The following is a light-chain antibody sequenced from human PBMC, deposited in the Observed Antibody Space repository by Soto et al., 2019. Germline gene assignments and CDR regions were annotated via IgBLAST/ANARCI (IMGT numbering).Light chain of an antibody. CDR3: RSYTASSTLVV. CDR2: EVS. V-gene: IGLV2-14*01. J-gene: IGLJ2*01. Sequence: QSALTQPASVSGSPGQSITISCTGTSSDVGGYNYVSWYQQHPGKAPKLMIYEVSNRPSGVSNRFSDSKSGNTASLTISGLQAEDEADYYCRSYTASSTLVVFGGGTKRTVL. CDR1: SSDVGGYNY.